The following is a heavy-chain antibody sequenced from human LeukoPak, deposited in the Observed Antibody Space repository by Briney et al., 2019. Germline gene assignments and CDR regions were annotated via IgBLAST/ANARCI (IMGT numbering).Heavy chain of an antibody. D-gene: IGHD4-17*01. CDR1: GFTFSIYS. CDR3: ARDRDYAFDS. Sequence: PGGSLRLSCAASGFTFSIYSMNWVRQAPGKGLEWVSYIGGTHSNIYYADSVKGRFTISRDDAKNSLYLQMNSLRDEDMAVYYCARDRDYAFDSWGQGTLVTVSS. CDR2: IGGTHSNI. J-gene: IGHJ4*02. V-gene: IGHV3-48*02.